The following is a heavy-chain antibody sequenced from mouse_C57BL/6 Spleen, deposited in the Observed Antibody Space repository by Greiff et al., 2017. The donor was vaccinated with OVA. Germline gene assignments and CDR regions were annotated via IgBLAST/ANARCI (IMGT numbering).Heavy chain of an antibody. V-gene: IGHV14-2*01. D-gene: IGHD2-5*01. CDR2: IDPEDGET. CDR3: ALPYYRNYVDFDY. J-gene: IGHJ2*01. Sequence: VHVKQSGAELVKPGASVKLSCTASGFNIKDYYMHWVKQRTEQGLEWIGRIDPEDGETKYAPKFQGKATITADTSSNTAYLQLSSLTSEDTAVYYCALPYYRNYVDFDYWGQGTTLTVSS. CDR1: GFNIKDYY.